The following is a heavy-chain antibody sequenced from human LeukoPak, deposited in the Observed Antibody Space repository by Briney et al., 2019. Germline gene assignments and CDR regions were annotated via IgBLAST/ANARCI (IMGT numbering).Heavy chain of an antibody. Sequence: PGRSLRLSCAASGFTFDNYVMHWVRLVPGKGLECVSSITPNSGGVGYAASVKGRFTISRDNARNSLYLQMNSLKAEDTALYYCVKDAPNGSIDYWDQGTLVTVSS. CDR2: ITPNSGGV. D-gene: IGHD2/OR15-2a*01. V-gene: IGHV3-9*01. J-gene: IGHJ4*02. CDR3: VKDAPNGSIDY. CDR1: GFTFDNYV.